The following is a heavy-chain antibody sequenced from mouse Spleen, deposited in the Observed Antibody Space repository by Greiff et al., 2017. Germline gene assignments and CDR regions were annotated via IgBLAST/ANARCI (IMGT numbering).Heavy chain of an antibody. CDR2: IDPSDSYT. V-gene: IGHV1-69*01. J-gene: IGHJ1*01. Sequence: VPLPPAWAELVVPGASVKLSCQAFCYTFTRYWIHLVKQRPGQGLEWIGEIDPSDSYTNYNQKFKGKATLTVDKSSSTAYMQLSSLTSEDSAVYYCARPGNYWYFDVWGAGTTVTVSS. CDR1: CYTFTRYW. D-gene: IGHD2-1*01. CDR3: ARPGNYWYFDV.